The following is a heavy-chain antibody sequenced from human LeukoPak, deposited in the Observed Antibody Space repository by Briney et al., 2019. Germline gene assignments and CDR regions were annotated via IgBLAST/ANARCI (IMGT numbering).Heavy chain of an antibody. CDR1: GFTFSSYG. V-gene: IGHV3-23*01. D-gene: IGHD4-17*01. CDR3: ASENDYGDYAERYFDL. Sequence: GRSLRLSCAASGFTFSSYGMDWVRQAPGKGLEWVSAISGSGGSTYYADSVKGRFTISRDNSKNTLYLQMNSLRAEDTAVYYCASENDYGDYAERYFDLWGRGTLVTVSS. J-gene: IGHJ2*01. CDR2: ISGSGGST.